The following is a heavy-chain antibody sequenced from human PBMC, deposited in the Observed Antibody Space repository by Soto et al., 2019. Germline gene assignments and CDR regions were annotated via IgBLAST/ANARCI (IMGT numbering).Heavy chain of an antibody. CDR3: ARTFDTITYYFDY. D-gene: IGHD3-9*01. Sequence: GGSLRLSCAASEFSFSSYAMHWIRQAPGKGLEWVAVISFDGNIIHYADSVKGRFIISRDNSKNTXXLQMHSLSGEDTAVYYCARTFDTITYYFDYWGQGTLVTVSS. CDR1: EFSFSSYA. CDR2: ISFDGNII. J-gene: IGHJ4*02. V-gene: IGHV3-30-3*01.